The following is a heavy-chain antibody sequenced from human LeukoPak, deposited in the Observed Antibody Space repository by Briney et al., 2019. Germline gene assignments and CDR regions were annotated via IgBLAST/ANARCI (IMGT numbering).Heavy chain of an antibody. D-gene: IGHD4/OR15-4a*01. J-gene: IGHJ4*02. CDR1: GFTFTNYP. CDR3: AREDYGASESSPGNLDY. V-gene: IGHV3-30-3*01. Sequence: PGRSLRLSCSASGFTFTNYPIHWVRQAPGKGLEWVAVISYDVITKYYADSVKGRFTLSRDNSKNILFLQMDSLRAEDTAVYFCAREDYGASESSPGNLDYWGQGTLVTVSS. CDR2: ISYDVITK.